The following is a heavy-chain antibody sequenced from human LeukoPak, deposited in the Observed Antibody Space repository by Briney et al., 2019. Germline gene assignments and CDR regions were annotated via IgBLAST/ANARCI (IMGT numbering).Heavy chain of an antibody. D-gene: IGHD2-2*01. CDR3: ARGIDQGVDY. J-gene: IGHJ4*02. V-gene: IGHV1-8*01. Sequence: ASVKVSCKASGYTFSRNDINWFRQASGQGLEWMGWMSPSRDNTGYAQKFQGRVAMTRDISTSTAYMDLSSLIFEDTAVYYWARGIDQGVDYWGQGTLVTVSS. CDR1: GYTFSRND. CDR2: MSPSRDNT.